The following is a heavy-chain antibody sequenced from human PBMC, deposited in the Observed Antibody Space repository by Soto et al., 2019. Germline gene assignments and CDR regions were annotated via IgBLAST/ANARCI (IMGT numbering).Heavy chain of an antibody. J-gene: IGHJ5*02. Sequence: QVQLQQWGAGLLKPSETLSLTCAVYGGSFSGHYWSWIRQPPGKGLEWIGEINHSGSTTYNPSLKSRVAISVDTSKNQFSLKLNSVTAADTAVYYCARVPSRLLMGDSFAWGQGTLVTVSS. CDR2: INHSGST. D-gene: IGHD2-8*01. V-gene: IGHV4-34*01. CDR1: GGSFSGHY. CDR3: ARVPSRLLMGDSFA.